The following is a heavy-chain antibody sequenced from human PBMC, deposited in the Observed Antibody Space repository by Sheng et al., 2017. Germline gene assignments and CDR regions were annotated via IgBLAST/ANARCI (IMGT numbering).Heavy chain of an antibody. CDR2: VNPNGGGT. D-gene: IGHD1-26*01. CDR1: GYTFTDYY. CDR3: ARDGGIVGDIRFD. Sequence: QVQLVQSGAEVKKPGASVKVSCKVSGYTFTDYYIQWVRQAPGQGLEWMGWVNPNGGGTDYAQKFQGRVTMTRDTSISTVYMQLSSLTSDDTAVYYCARDGGIVGDIRFD. V-gene: IGHV1-2*02. J-gene: IGHJ3*02.